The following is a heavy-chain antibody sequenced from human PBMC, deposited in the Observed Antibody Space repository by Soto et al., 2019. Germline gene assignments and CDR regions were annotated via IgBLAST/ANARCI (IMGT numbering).Heavy chain of an antibody. J-gene: IGHJ4*02. V-gene: IGHV3-23*01. D-gene: IGHD3-22*01. Sequence: GGSLRLSCAASGFTFSSYAMSWVRQAPGKGLEWVSAISGSGGSTYYADSVKGRFTISRGNSKNTLYLQMNSLRAEDTAVYYCAKDHYYDSSGPFDYWGQGTLVTVSS. CDR2: ISGSGGST. CDR3: AKDHYYDSSGPFDY. CDR1: GFTFSSYA.